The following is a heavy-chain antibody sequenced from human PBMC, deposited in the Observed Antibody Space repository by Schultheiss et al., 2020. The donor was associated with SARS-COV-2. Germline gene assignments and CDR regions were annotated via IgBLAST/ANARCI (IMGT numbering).Heavy chain of an antibody. D-gene: IGHD1-26*01. J-gene: IGHJ6*02. Sequence: GGSLRLSCAASGFTFSSYAMSWVRQAPGKGLEWVSGVSWNGSRTHYADSVKGRFTISRDNSKNTLYLQMNSLRAEDTAVYYCARVGATSGMDVWGQGTTVTVSS. V-gene: IGHV3-23*01. CDR2: VSWNGSRT. CDR3: ARVGATSGMDV. CDR1: GFTFSSYA.